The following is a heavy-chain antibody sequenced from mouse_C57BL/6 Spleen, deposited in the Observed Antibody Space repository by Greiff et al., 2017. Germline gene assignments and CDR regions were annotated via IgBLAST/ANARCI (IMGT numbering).Heavy chain of an antibody. J-gene: IGHJ4*01. Sequence: QVQLQQPGAELVKPGASVKLSCKASGYTFTSYWMHWVKQRPGQGLEWIGMIHPNSGSTNYNEKFKSKATLTVDKSSSTAYMQLSSLTSEDSAVYYCARRNDYDGDYAMDYWGQGTSVTVSS. CDR1: GYTFTSYW. CDR3: ARRNDYDGDYAMDY. V-gene: IGHV1-64*01. CDR2: IHPNSGST. D-gene: IGHD2-4*01.